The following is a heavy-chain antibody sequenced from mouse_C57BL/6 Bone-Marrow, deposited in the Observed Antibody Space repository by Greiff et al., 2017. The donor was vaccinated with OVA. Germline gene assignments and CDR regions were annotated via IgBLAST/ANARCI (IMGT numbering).Heavy chain of an antibody. CDR1: GYTFTSYW. Sequence: VQLQQPGAELVRPGSSVKLSCKASGYTFTSYWMHWVKQRPIQGLEWIGNIDPSDSETHYNQKFKDKATLTVDKSSSTAYMQLSSLTSEDSAVYYCARWGVLLLYFDDWRQGSTLTVAS. CDR3: ARWGVLLLYFDD. J-gene: IGHJ2*01. CDR2: IDPSDSET. V-gene: IGHV1-52*01. D-gene: IGHD1-1*01.